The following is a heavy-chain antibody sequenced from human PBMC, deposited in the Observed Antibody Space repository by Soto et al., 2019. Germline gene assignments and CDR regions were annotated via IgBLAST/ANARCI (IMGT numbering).Heavy chain of an antibody. CDR2: VDHSGRT. CDR1: GYSINSDYY. Sequence: SETLSLTCAVSGYSINSDYYWGWIRQPPGKGLEWIGSVDHSGRTYYSPSLRGRLTIFIDTSKNQFSLRPTSVTAADTAMYFCAKKGYYPSGKINLFDSWGPGTLVTVSS. V-gene: IGHV4-38-2*01. D-gene: IGHD3-10*01. J-gene: IGHJ4*02. CDR3: AKKGYYPSGKINLFDS.